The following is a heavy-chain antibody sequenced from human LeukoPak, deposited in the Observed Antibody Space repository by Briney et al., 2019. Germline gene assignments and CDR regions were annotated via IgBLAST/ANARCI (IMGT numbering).Heavy chain of an antibody. Sequence: PGGSLRLSCAASEFTVSSNYMSWVRQAPGKGLEWVSVIYSGGSTYYADSVKGRFTISRDNSKNTLCLQMNSLRAEDTAVYYCARARAGAGTFFFDYWGQGTLVTVSS. CDR2: IYSGGST. J-gene: IGHJ4*02. CDR1: EFTVSSNY. V-gene: IGHV3-53*01. CDR3: ARARAGAGTFFFDY. D-gene: IGHD6-13*01.